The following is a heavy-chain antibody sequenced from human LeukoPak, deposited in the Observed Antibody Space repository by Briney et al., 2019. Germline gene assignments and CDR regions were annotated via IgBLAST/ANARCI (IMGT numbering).Heavy chain of an antibody. D-gene: IGHD2-8*01. CDR2: MKPDGRAQ. CDR3: TKEEWFRIDY. Sequence: GGSLRLSCAASGFLLSRHWMTGVRQAPARGVEWVAKMKPDGRAQFYADSVRGRFTISQDNAKNSLYLQMNGLTIEDTATYYCTKEEWFRIDYWGQGNLVTVAS. V-gene: IGHV3-7*03. CDR1: GFLLSRHW. J-gene: IGHJ4*02.